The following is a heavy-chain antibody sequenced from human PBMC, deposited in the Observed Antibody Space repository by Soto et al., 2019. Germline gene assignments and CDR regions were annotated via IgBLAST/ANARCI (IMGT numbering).Heavy chain of an antibody. CDR1: CGSINSGGNS. J-gene: IGHJ3*02. Sequence: QVHLQESGPGLWKPSQSLSLTCNVSCGSINSGGNSWSWIRQHPGKGLEGIGNLYYGGSTYYNPSLKSRVNIPVVTSKDRCSLQLSAVTGADTAVYYCARDGYYYDSNGYRNADDFYIWCPGTMVTV. D-gene: IGHD3-22*01. CDR2: LYYGGST. V-gene: IGHV4-31*03. CDR3: ARDGYYYDSNGYRNADDFYI.